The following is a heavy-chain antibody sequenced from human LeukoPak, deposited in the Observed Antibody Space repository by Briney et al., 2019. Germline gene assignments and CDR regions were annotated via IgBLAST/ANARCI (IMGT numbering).Heavy chain of an antibody. Sequence: ASVKVSCKASGYTFTSYDINWVRQATGQGLEWMGWMNPNSGNTGYAQKFQGRVTMTRNTSISTAYMELSSVRSADTAVYYCARKYSSSSLWFDPWGQGTLVTVSS. CDR2: MNPNSGNT. CDR3: ARKYSSSSLWFDP. D-gene: IGHD6-6*01. J-gene: IGHJ5*02. V-gene: IGHV1-8*01. CDR1: GYTFTSYD.